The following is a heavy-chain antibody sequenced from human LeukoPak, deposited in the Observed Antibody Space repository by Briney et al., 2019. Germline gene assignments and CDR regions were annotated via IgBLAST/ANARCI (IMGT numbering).Heavy chain of an antibody. D-gene: IGHD1-7*01. CDR1: GYTFTIYE. CDR3: ARGNNWNYWSVSIYYYYRDV. CDR2: MNTNSGNT. J-gene: IGHJ6*03. Sequence: SVKVSCKASGYTFTIYEINWVRPATGEGLEWMGRMNTNSGNTGYAQKFQRRVPIARNTSLSTDYMELSSLRSEDPAVYYCARGNNWNYWSVSIYYYYRDVWGKGTTVTVSS. V-gene: IGHV1-8*01.